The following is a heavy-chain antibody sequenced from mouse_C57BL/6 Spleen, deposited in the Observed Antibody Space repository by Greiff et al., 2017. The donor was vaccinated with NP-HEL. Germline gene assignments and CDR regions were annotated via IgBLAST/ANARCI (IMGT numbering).Heavy chain of an antibody. D-gene: IGHD1-1*01. CDR1: GYTFTSYG. V-gene: IGHV1-81*01. CDR3: ARWSLMTTVNYAMDY. CDR2: IYPRSGNT. J-gene: IGHJ4*01. Sequence: VQLQQSGAELARPGASVKLSCKASGYTFTSYGISWVKQRTGQGLEWIGEIYPRSGNTYYNEKFKGKATLTADKSSSTAYMELRSLTSEDSAVYFCARWSLMTTVNYAMDYWGQGTSVTVSS.